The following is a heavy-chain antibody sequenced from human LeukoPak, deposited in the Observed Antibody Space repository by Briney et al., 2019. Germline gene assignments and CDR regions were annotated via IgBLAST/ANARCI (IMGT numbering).Heavy chain of an antibody. Sequence: GGSLRLSCAASGFNFIDYSMNWVRQAPGKGLEWISYIGISSGNTKYADSVKGRFTISRDKARNSLYLQMNSLRAEDTAVYYCARAVDTAMASDYWGQGTLVTVSS. V-gene: IGHV3-48*01. J-gene: IGHJ4*02. CDR2: IGISSGNT. CDR1: GFNFIDYS. D-gene: IGHD5-18*01. CDR3: ARAVDTAMASDY.